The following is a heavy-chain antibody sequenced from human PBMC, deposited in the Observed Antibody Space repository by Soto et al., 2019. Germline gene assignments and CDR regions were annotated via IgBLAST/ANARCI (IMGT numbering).Heavy chain of an antibody. V-gene: IGHV1-69*12. CDR2: IIPIFGTA. D-gene: IGHD1-26*01. J-gene: IGHJ6*02. CDR1: GGTFSSYA. Sequence: QVQLVQSGAEVKKPGSSVKVSCKASGGTFSSYAISWVRQAPGQGLEWMGGIIPIFGTANYAQKFQGRVKIPADESTSPAYMELSSLRSEDTAVYYCARDRRPPGAIDALKGSGGMDVWGQGTTVTVSS. CDR3: ARDRRPPGAIDALKGSGGMDV.